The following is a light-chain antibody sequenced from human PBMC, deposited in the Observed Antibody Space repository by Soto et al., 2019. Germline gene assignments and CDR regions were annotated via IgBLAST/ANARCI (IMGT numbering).Light chain of an antibody. CDR2: DAS. J-gene: IGKJ1*01. V-gene: IGKV1-5*01. CDR3: QHYNSYSEA. CDR1: QTISSW. Sequence: EIRVTQSPATLSGSIGDRVTITCRASQTISSWLAWYQQKPGKAPKLLIYDASSLESGVPSRFSGSGSGTEFTLTISSLQPDDFATYYCQHYNSYSEAFAQGTKVAIK.